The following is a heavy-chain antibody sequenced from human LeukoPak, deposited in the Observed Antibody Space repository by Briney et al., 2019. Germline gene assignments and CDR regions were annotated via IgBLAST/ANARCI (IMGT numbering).Heavy chain of an antibody. CDR3: ARGGGGDMNGYDPFDY. CDR2: MNPNSGNT. V-gene: IGHV1-8*01. CDR1: GYTFTSYD. Sequence: GASVKVSCKASGYTFTSYDINWVRQATGQGLEWMGWMNPNSGNTRYAQKFQGRVTLTRNTSIRTAYMELSSLRYEDTAVYYCARGGGGDMNGYDPFDYWGQGTLVTVSS. D-gene: IGHD5-12*01. J-gene: IGHJ4*02.